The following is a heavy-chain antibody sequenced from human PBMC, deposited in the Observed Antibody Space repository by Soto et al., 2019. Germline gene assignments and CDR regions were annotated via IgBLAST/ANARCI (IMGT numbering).Heavy chain of an antibody. CDR2: IYYSGST. V-gene: IGHV4-59*01. CDR3: ARDFCSGGSCYFPNWYFDL. CDR1: GGSISSYY. Sequence: QVQLQESGPGLVKPSETLSLTCTVSGGSISSYYWSWIRQPPGKGLEWIGYIYYSGSTNYNPSLKSLVTISVDTSKNQFSLKLSSVTAADTAVYYCARDFCSGGSCYFPNWYFDLWGRGTLVTVSS. D-gene: IGHD2-15*01. J-gene: IGHJ2*01.